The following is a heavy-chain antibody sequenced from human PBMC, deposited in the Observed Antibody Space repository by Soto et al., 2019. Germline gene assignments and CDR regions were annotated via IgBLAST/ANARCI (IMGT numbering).Heavy chain of an antibody. V-gene: IGHV3-66*01. Sequence: EVQLVESGGGLVQPGGSLRLSCAASGFSVSSNYMSWVRQAPGKVLEWVSVVYSGGSEYYADSVKGRFSSSKDNSKNSLYLQMSNLRVEDTAVYYCTRDSHKGYWGQGTLVTVAS. CDR2: VYSGGSE. CDR1: GFSVSSNY. J-gene: IGHJ4*02. CDR3: TRDSHKGY.